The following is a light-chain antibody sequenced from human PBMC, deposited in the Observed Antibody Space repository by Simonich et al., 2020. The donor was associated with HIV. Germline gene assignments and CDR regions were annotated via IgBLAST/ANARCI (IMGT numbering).Light chain of an antibody. V-gene: IGLV1-47*01. Sequence: QSVLTQPPSASETPGQRVTISCSGSSSNIGSNYVYWYLQLPGTAPKLLIYRKNQRPSGVPDRFSGSKSGTSASLAISGLRSEDEADYYCATWDDSLSGPVFGGGTKLTVL. CDR1: SSNIGSNY. CDR2: RKN. J-gene: IGLJ3*02. CDR3: ATWDDSLSGPV.